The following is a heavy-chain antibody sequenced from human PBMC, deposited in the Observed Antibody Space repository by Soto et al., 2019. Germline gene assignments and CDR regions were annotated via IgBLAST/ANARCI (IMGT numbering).Heavy chain of an antibody. CDR1: GYTVTSFS. CDR3: AITEQWLKNGAFDI. CDR2: INAGNGNT. V-gene: IGHV1-3*01. J-gene: IGHJ3*02. D-gene: IGHD6-19*01. Sequence: QVHLVQSGAEVKKPGASVKVSCKASGYTVTSFSMQWVRQAPGQRLEWMGWINAGNGNTKCSQKFQNKVTITRDTSASTVYMELSSLRSEDTAVYYCAITEQWLKNGAFDIWGQGTKIIVSS.